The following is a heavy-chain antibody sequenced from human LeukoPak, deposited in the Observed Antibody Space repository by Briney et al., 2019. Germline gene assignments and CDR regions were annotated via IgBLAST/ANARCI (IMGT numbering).Heavy chain of an antibody. J-gene: IGHJ5*02. D-gene: IGHD3-10*01. V-gene: IGHV4-30-2*01. CDR3: ARAGGSGSYYFDP. Sequence: SETLSLTCAVSGGSISSGGYSWSSIRQPPGKGLEWIGYIYHSGSTYYNPSLKSRVTISVDRSKNQFSLKLSSVTAADTAVYYCARAGGSGSYYFDPWGQGTLVTVSS. CDR1: GGSISSGGYS. CDR2: IYHSGST.